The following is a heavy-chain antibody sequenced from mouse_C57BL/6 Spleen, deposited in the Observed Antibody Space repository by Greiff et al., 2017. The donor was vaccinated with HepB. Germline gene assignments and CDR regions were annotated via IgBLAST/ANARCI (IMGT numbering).Heavy chain of an antibody. J-gene: IGHJ3*01. V-gene: IGHV1-85*01. Sequence: VQLQQSGPELVKPGASVKLSCKASGYTFTSYDINWVKQRPGQGLEWIGWIYPRDGSTKYNEKFKSKATLTVDNSSSTAYMELHSLTSEDSAVYVCAREEPYYGYSAWFAYWGQGTLVTVSA. D-gene: IGHD2-9*01. CDR1: GYTFTSYD. CDR2: IYPRDGST. CDR3: AREEPYYGYSAWFAY.